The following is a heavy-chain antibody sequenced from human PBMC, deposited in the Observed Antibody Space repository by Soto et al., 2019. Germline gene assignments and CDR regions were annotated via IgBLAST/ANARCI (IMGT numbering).Heavy chain of an antibody. CDR3: ARHRYIYGVYYFDS. Sequence: SETLSLTCVVSGGSIRNYYWSWIRQPPGKGLEWVGYIYYSGSTNYNPSLKSRVTISVDTSKNQFSLIRNYVAAADTAVYYCARHRYIYGVYYFDSWGQGTLVTVSS. D-gene: IGHD5-18*01. J-gene: IGHJ4*02. CDR1: GGSIRNYY. CDR2: IYYSGST. V-gene: IGHV4-59*08.